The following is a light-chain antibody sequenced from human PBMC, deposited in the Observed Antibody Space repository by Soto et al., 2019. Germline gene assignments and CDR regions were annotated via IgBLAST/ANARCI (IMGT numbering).Light chain of an antibody. Sequence: EIVMTQSPATLSVSPGERATLSCRASQSVGSILAWYQLKPGQAPRLLIYSASTRATGIPARFSGNGSGTEFTLTISSLQSEDFAVYYCQQYINWPPYTFGQGTKLEIK. V-gene: IGKV3-15*01. J-gene: IGKJ2*01. CDR2: SAS. CDR1: QSVGSI. CDR3: QQYINWPPYT.